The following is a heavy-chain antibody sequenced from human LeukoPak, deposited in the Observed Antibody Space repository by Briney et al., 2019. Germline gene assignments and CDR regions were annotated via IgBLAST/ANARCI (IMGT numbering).Heavy chain of an antibody. D-gene: IGHD6-19*01. CDR2: INPNSGGT. CDR3: ARDWVSDAVAGTSLDY. V-gene: IGHV1-2*06. CDR1: GYTFTGYY. Sequence: ASVKVSCKASGYTFTGYYMHWVRQAPGQGLEWMGRINPNSGGTNYAQKFQGRVTMTRDTSISTAYMELSRLRSDDTAVYYCARDWVSDAVAGTSLDYWGQGTLVTVSS. J-gene: IGHJ4*02.